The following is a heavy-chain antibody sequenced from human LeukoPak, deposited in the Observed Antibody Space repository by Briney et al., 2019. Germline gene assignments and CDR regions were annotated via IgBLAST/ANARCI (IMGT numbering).Heavy chain of an antibody. Sequence: GASVKVSGKASGYTFTTYYMHWVRQAPGQGLEWMGIINPTGGSTTYAQKFQGRVTMTRDRSTTTVNMELSSLRSEDTAVYYCARADVVRGSYYFNYWGQGTLVTVSS. CDR3: ARADVVRGSYYFNY. J-gene: IGHJ4*02. CDR1: GYTFTTYY. CDR2: INPTGGST. V-gene: IGHV1-46*01. D-gene: IGHD3-10*01.